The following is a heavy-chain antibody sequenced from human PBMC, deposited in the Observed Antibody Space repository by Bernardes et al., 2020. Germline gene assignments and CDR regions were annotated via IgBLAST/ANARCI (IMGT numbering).Heavy chain of an antibody. CDR2: IYWDDDK. CDR3: AKRQGCSSTSCYLKFDY. Sequence: SGPTLVKPTQTLTLTCTFSGFSLSTRGVGVGWIRQPPGKALEWLALIYWDDDKRYSPSLKSRLTITKDTSKNQVVLTMTNMGPVDTATYYCAKRQGCSSTSCYLKFDYWGQGTLVTVSS. J-gene: IGHJ4*02. D-gene: IGHD2-2*01. V-gene: IGHV2-5*02. CDR1: GFSLSTRGVG.